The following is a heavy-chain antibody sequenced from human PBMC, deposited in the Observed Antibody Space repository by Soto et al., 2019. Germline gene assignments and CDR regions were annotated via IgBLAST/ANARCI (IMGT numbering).Heavy chain of an antibody. D-gene: IGHD1-7*01. V-gene: IGHV3-23*01. CDR3: ASLGITGTTYGY. Sequence: EVQLLESGGGLVQPGGSLRLSCAASGFTFSSYAMSWVRQAPGKGLEWVSAISGSGGSTYYADSVKGRFTISRDNSKNPLYLQMNSLRAEDTAVYYCASLGITGTTYGYWGQGTLVTVSS. CDR1: GFTFSSYA. J-gene: IGHJ4*02. CDR2: ISGSGGST.